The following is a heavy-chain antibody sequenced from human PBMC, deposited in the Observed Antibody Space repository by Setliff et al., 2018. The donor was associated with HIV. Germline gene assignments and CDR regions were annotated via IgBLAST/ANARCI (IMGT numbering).Heavy chain of an antibody. Sequence: SETLSLTCAVSGDSVSGYYWSWIRQPAGRGLEWIGYITYSGSAYYNPSLKSRVTISIDTSNNQISLRLSSVTAADTAMYYCVRDDYGYNGKGFDYWGPGTLVTVSS. D-gene: IGHD4-17*01. CDR3: VRDDYGYNGKGFDY. CDR2: ITYSGSA. J-gene: IGHJ4*02. CDR1: GDSVSGYY. V-gene: IGHV4-59*06.